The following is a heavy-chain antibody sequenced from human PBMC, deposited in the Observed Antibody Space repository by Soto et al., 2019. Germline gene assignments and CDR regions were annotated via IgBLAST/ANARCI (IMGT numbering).Heavy chain of an antibody. V-gene: IGHV1-3*01. CDR3: ARDLSGYSSGWDL. D-gene: IGHD6-19*01. Sequence: ASVKVSCKASGYTFTSYAMHWVRQAPGQRLEWMGWINAGNGNTKYSQKLQGRVTITRDTSASTAYMELSSLRSEDTAVYYCARDLSGYSSGWDLWGQGTLVTVSS. CDR2: INAGNGNT. J-gene: IGHJ5*02. CDR1: GYTFTSYA.